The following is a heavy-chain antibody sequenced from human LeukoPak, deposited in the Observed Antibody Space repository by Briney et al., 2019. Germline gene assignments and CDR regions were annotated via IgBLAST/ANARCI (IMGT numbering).Heavy chain of an antibody. CDR2: IIPIFGTA. D-gene: IGHD1-26*01. Sequence: GASVKVSCKASGYTFTGYYMHWVRQAPGQGLEWMGGIIPIFGTANYAQKFQGRVTITADESTSTAYMELSSLRSEDTAVYYCARGGLSGSYSEWGQGTLVTVSS. V-gene: IGHV1-69*13. CDR1: GYTFTGYY. J-gene: IGHJ4*02. CDR3: ARGGLSGSYSE.